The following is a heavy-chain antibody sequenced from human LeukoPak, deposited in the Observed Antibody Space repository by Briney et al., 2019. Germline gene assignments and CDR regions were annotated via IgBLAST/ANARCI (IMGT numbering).Heavy chain of an antibody. Sequence: SETLSLTCTVSGGSISSSSYYWGWIRQLPGKGLEWIGSIYYSGSTYYNPSLKSRVTISVDTSKNQFSLKLSSVTAADTAVYYCARQLGYCSSTSCYADKVDYWGQGTPVTVSS. V-gene: IGHV4-39*01. J-gene: IGHJ4*02. CDR2: IYYSGST. CDR1: GGSISSSSYY. D-gene: IGHD2-2*01. CDR3: ARQLGYCSSTSCYADKVDY.